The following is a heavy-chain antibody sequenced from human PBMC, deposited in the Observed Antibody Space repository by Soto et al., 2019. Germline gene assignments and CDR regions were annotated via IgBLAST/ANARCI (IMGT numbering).Heavy chain of an antibody. J-gene: IGHJ4*02. CDR3: ARGGTDCGDFYFDY. D-gene: IGHD4-17*01. CDR1: GGTFSSYT. V-gene: IGHV1-69*02. Sequence: QVQLVQSGAEVKKPGSSVKVSCKASGGTFSSYTISWVRQAPGQGLEWMGRIIPILGIANYAQKFQGRVTITADKSTSTAYMELSSQRSEDTAVYYCARGGTDCGDFYFDYWGQGTLVTVSS. CDR2: IIPILGIA.